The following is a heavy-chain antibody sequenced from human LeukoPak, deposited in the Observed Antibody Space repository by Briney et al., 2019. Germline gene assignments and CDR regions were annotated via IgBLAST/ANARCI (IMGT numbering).Heavy chain of an antibody. CDR3: IGQDSGGYSLCY. CDR2: IRSKTNNYAT. Sequence: GGSLRLSCAASGFTFSGSPMHWVRQASGKGLEWVGRIRSKTNNYATAYDASVKGRFTISRDDSKNTTYLQINSLRTEDTAVYYCIGQDSGGYSLCYWGQGALVTVSS. D-gene: IGHD1-26*01. J-gene: IGHJ4*02. V-gene: IGHV3-73*01. CDR1: GFTFSGSP.